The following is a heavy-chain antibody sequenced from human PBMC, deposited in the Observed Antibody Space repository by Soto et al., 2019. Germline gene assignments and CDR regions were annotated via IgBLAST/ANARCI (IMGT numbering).Heavy chain of an antibody. CDR2: ITDDGSTT. J-gene: IGHJ4*02. V-gene: IGHV3-74*01. CDR1: VFIFSIYW. CDR3: TRGPRPTSIGTGAF. Sequence: PRWSLRLSCETSVFIFSIYWMHWFRQVPGKGPQWVARITDDGSTTYYAASVEGRFTISRDNAKNAMYLQMTSLRADDTAVYYCTRGPRPTSIGTGAFWGQGTLVTVSS. D-gene: IGHD3-10*01.